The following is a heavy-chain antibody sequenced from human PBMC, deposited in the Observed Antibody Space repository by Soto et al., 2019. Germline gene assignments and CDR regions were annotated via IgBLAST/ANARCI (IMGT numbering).Heavy chain of an antibody. Sequence: QVQLVESGGGVVQPGRSLRLSCAASGFTFSNYGLHWVRQAPGKGLEWVADIWYDGRSKNYVDSVKGRFTISRDNSKNTLYLEMNSLRAEDSDVYYCGRVDRYYGMDVWGQGTTVTVSS. V-gene: IGHV3-33*01. CDR3: GRVDRYYGMDV. J-gene: IGHJ6*02. CDR1: GFTFSNYG. CDR2: IWYDGRSK.